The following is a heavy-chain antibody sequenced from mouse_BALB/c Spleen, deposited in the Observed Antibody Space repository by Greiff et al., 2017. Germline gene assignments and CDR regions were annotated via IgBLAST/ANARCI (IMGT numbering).Heavy chain of an antibody. V-gene: IGHV1S22*01. CDR2: IYPGNGST. CDR1: GYTFTSYW. Sequence: LQQPGSELVRPGASVKLSCKASGYTFTSYWMHWVKQRPGQGLEWIGNIYPGNGSTNYDEKFKSKGTLTVDTSSSTAYMHLSSLTSEDSAVYYCAPDDGGGAYWGQGTLVTVSA. D-gene: IGHD1-1*02. J-gene: IGHJ3*01. CDR3: APDDGGGAY.